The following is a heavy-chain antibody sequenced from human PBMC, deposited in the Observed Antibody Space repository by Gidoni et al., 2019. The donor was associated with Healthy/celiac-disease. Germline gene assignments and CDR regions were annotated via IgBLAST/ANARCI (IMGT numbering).Heavy chain of an antibody. D-gene: IGHD4-4*01. CDR2: IKSKTDGGTT. CDR1: GFTFSTAW. CDR3: TTEGDDYSRGLDY. J-gene: IGHJ4*02. V-gene: IGHV3-15*01. Sequence: VQLVESGGGLVKPGGSLRLSCAASGFTFSTAWMSWVRQAPGKGLEWVGRIKSKTDGGTTDSAAPVKGRFTISRDDSQNKLYLQMNSLKTEDTAVYYCTTEGDDYSRGLDYWGQGTLVTVSS.